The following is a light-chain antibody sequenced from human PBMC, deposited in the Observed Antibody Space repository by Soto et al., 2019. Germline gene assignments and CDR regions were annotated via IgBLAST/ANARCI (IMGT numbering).Light chain of an antibody. CDR1: QSVSTRY. CDR2: GAS. Sequence: EVVLTQSPGTLSLSPGERATLSCRASQSVSTRYLAWYQQKPGQAPRLLIYGASSRATGIPDRFSGSGSGTDFTLTISRLEPEDFAVYYCQQYGDSLTWTFGKGTKVDIK. V-gene: IGKV3-20*01. CDR3: QQYGDSLTWT. J-gene: IGKJ1*01.